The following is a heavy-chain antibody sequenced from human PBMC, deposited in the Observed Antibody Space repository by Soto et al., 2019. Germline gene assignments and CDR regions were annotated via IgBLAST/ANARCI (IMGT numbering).Heavy chain of an antibody. J-gene: IGHJ6*02. CDR3: ARGRRFAGLDV. V-gene: IGHV4-39*02. D-gene: IGHD3-3*01. CDR2: VFDSGST. Sequence: SETLSLTCIVSGGSISSSGYNWGWIRQPPGKGLEWIGSVFDSGSTHYHPSLKSRGTISADTSKNHFYLKLSSVTDADTGVYYCARGRRFAGLDVLGQGTTVTFSS. CDR1: GGSISSSGYN.